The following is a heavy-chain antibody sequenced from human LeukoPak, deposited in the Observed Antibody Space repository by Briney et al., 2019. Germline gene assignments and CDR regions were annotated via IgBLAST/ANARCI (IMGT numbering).Heavy chain of an antibody. CDR3: ARAYYYDSSGYYSHFDY. CDR1: GYTFTGYY. V-gene: IGHV1-2*02. D-gene: IGHD3-22*01. J-gene: IGHJ4*02. Sequence: ASVKVSCKASGYTFTGYYIHWVRQAPGQGLEWMGWINPNSGGTNYAQKFQGRVTMTRDTSISTAYMELSRLRSDDTAVYYCARAYYYDSSGYYSHFDYWGQGTLVTVSS. CDR2: INPNSGGT.